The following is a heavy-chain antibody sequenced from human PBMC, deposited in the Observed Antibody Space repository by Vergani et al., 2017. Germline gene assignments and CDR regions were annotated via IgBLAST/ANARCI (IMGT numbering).Heavy chain of an antibody. J-gene: IGHJ4*02. Sequence: QVQLQESGPGLVKPSETLSLTCTVSGDSVISTYYHLGWIRQPPGKGLEWIGSMDYCGSTSYNPSLESRISISFETPKNQFSLRLNSVTAADTAVYYCASKRGACRAAYCHSYDFWGPGTLVGVSS. D-gene: IGHD2-15*01. CDR3: ASKRGACRAAYCHSYDF. CDR1: GDSVISTYYH. V-gene: IGHV4-39*01. CDR2: MDYCGST.